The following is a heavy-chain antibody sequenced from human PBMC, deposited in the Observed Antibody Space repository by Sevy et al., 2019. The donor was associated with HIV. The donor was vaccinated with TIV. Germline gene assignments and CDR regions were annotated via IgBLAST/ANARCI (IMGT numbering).Heavy chain of an antibody. CDR3: ARGGYYYDNAAYYAFDS. CDR2: IGSDGAYQ. Sequence: GGSLRLSCTTSGFTFSAYAMHWVRQAPGKVLEWVAIIGSDGAYQYHGDSVKGRFTISRDNSKNTLYLQMNSLRVEDKAVYYCARGGYYYDNAAYYAFDSWGQGTLVTVSS. J-gene: IGHJ4*02. D-gene: IGHD3-22*01. CDR1: GFTFSAYA. V-gene: IGHV3-33*01.